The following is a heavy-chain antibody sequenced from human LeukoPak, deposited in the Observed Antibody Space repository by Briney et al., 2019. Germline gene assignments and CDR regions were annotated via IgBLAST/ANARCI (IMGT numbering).Heavy chain of an antibody. CDR1: GYTFTSYG. CDR2: IIPIFGTA. CDR3: ARGYYGMDV. J-gene: IGHJ6*02. V-gene: IGHV1-8*02. Sequence: GASVKVSCKASGYTFTSYGISWVRQAPGQGLEWMGGIIPIFGTANYAQKFQGRVTMTRNTSISTAYMELSSLRSEDTAVYYCARGYYGMDVWGQGTTVTVSS.